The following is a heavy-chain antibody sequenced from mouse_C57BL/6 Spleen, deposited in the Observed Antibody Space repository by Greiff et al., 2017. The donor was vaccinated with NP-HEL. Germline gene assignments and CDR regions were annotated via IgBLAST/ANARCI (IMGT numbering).Heavy chain of an antibody. D-gene: IGHD2-14*01. CDR1: GYTFTSYW. CDR2: IHPSDSDT. CDR3: AIYGEYDNYAMDY. J-gene: IGHJ4*01. V-gene: IGHV1-74*01. Sequence: QVQLKESGAELVKPGASVKVSCKASGYTFTSYWMHWVKQRPGQGLEWIGRIHPSDSDTTSNQKFKGKATLTVDKSSSTAYMQLSSLTSEDSAVYDCAIYGEYDNYAMDYWGQGTSVTVSS.